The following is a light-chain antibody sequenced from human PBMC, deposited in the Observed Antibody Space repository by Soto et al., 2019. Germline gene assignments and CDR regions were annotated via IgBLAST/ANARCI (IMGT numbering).Light chain of an antibody. CDR2: LNRDGSH. J-gene: IGLJ2*01. V-gene: IGLV4-69*01. Sequence: QPVLTQSPSASASLGASVKLTCTLSSGHSNYAIAWHQQQPEKGPRYLMKLNRDGSHSKGDGIPNRFSGSSSGAERYLTISMLQSEDEADDYCQTWGTGIVIFGGGTKVTV. CDR3: QTWGTGIVI. CDR1: SGHSNYA.